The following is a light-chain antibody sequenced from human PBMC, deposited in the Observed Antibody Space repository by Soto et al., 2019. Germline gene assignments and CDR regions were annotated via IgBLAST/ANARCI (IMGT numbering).Light chain of an antibody. Sequence: DIQMTQSPSTLSASVGDRVTITCRASQTIRSLLAWYQQKPGTAPKFLIYDASTLASGVPYRFSGSGSGTEFTLTISSLEPDDFAMYYCQQYDSYPLTFGGGTKVDIK. CDR2: DAS. CDR3: QQYDSYPLT. CDR1: QTIRSL. J-gene: IGKJ4*01. V-gene: IGKV1-5*01.